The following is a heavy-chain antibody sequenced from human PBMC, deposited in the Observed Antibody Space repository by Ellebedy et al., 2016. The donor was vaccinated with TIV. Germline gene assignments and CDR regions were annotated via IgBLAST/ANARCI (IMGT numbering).Heavy chain of an antibody. Sequence: PGGSLRLSCAGSGFIFSSYWMTWVRQAPGKGLEWVANIKQDGSEKYYVDSVKGRFTISRDNANELLYLQMNSLRVEDTAVYYCARDARYISGTWGQGTLVTVSS. D-gene: IGHD3-10*01. CDR2: IKQDGSEK. CDR3: ARDARYISGT. V-gene: IGHV3-7*01. CDR1: GFIFSSYW. J-gene: IGHJ5*02.